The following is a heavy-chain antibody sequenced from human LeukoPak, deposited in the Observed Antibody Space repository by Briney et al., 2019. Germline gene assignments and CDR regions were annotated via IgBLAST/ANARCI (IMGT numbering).Heavy chain of an antibody. CDR3: ARFPVDYYFDY. D-gene: IGHD5-12*01. CDR2: INHSGST. J-gene: IGHJ4*02. V-gene: IGHV4-34*01. CDR1: GGSFSGYY. Sequence: SETLSLTSAVCGGSFSGYYWSWIRRPPGKGLEWIGEINHSGSTNYNPSLKSRVTISVDTSKDQFSLKLSSVTAADTAVYYCARFPVDYYFDYWGQGTLVTVSS.